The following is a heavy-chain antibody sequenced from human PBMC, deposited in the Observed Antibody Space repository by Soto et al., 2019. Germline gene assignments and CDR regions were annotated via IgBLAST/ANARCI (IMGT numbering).Heavy chain of an antibody. V-gene: IGHV3-21*01. Sequence: VQLVESGGGLVKPGGSLRLSCAASGFAFSSYNMHWVRQAPGKGLEWVSSISPNVTFMHSADSLKDRFSISSDNAENSLYRQMHSLRAEDTAVYYCARGGLYGVLPGWTGNAFDLWGQGTMVTVSS. J-gene: IGHJ3*01. CDR3: ARGGLYGVLPGWTGNAFDL. CDR1: GFAFSSYN. CDR2: ISPNVTFM. D-gene: IGHD4-17*01.